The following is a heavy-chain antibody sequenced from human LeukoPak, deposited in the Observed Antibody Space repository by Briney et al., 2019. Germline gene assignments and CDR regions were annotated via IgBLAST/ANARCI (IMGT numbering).Heavy chain of an antibody. CDR2: MNPNSGNT. J-gene: IGHJ4*02. Sequence: GASVKVSCKASGYTFTSYDINWVRQATGQGLEWMGWMNPNSGNTGYTQKFQGRVTMTRNTSISTAYMELSSLRSEDTAVYYCAKDSSSGWYSFDYWGQGTLVTVSS. V-gene: IGHV1-8*01. CDR3: AKDSSSGWYSFDY. D-gene: IGHD6-19*01. CDR1: GYTFTSYD.